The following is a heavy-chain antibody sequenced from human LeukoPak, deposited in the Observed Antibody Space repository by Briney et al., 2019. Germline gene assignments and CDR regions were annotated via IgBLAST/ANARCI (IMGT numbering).Heavy chain of an antibody. J-gene: IGHJ4*02. D-gene: IGHD4-17*01. V-gene: IGHV4-34*01. CDR1: GFTVSSNY. CDR3: ARIFEALTVTTGTIDY. Sequence: GSLRLSCAASGFTVSSNYMSWVRQAPGKGLEWIGEINHSGSTNYNPSLKSRVTISVDTSKNQFSLKLSSVTAADTAVYYCARIFEALTVTTGTIDYWGQGTLVTVSS. CDR2: INHSGST.